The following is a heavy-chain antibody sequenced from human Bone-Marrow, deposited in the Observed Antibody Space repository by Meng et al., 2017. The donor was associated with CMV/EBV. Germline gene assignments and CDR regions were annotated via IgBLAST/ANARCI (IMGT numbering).Heavy chain of an antibody. CDR2: VYYSGST. CDR1: GDSISTSSSF. D-gene: IGHD3-10*01. CDR3: ARGRRRYYVGSGSQGGYGMDV. J-gene: IGHJ6*02. Sequence: GSLRLSCTVSGDSISTSSSFWGWLRQPPGKGLEWIGSVYYSGSTYYNPSLKSRVTISVDTSKNQFSLKLSSVTAADTAVYYCARGRRRYYVGSGSQGGYGMDVWGQGTTVTVSS. V-gene: IGHV4-39*07.